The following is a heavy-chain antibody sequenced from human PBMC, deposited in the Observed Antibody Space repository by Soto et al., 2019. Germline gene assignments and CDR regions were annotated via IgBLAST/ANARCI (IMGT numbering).Heavy chain of an antibody. CDR1: GFTFSTYS. Sequence: EVQLVESGGGLVKPGGSLRLSCAASGFTFSTYSLTWVRQAPGKGLEWVSSISSGRTYIYYADSVKGRFTISRDNAKNSLYLQMNSLRAEDTALYYCARGGGAVATIGRFDYWGQGTLVTVSS. V-gene: IGHV3-21*01. CDR3: ARGGGAVATIGRFDY. CDR2: ISSGRTYI. D-gene: IGHD5-12*01. J-gene: IGHJ4*02.